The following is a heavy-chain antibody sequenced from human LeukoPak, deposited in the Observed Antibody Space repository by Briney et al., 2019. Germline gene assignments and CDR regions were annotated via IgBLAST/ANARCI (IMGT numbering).Heavy chain of an antibody. CDR2: IIPIFGTA. Sequence: GASVKVSCKASGGTFSSYAIRWVRQAPGRGLEWMGGIIPIFGTANYAQKFQGGVTITADESTSTAYMELSSLRSEDTAVYYCARDHTYYDFWSGYDYYGMDVWGQGTTVTVSS. CDR3: ARDHTYYDFWSGYDYYGMDV. V-gene: IGHV1-69*13. J-gene: IGHJ6*02. D-gene: IGHD3-3*01. CDR1: GGTFSSYA.